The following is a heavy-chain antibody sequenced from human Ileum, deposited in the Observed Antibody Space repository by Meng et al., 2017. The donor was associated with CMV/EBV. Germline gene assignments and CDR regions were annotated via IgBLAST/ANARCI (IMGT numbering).Heavy chain of an antibody. Sequence: GGSLRLSCKGSGYSFTSYWIGWVRQMPGKGLEWMGIIYPSDSDTRYRPSFQGQVTISADKSSSTAYLQWSSLKASDTAIYYCATSFSTAWSYAFDIWGHGTMVTVSS. CDR1: GYSFTSYW. CDR2: IYPSDSDT. V-gene: IGHV5-51*01. D-gene: IGHD6-19*01. CDR3: ATSFSTAWSYAFDI. J-gene: IGHJ3*02.